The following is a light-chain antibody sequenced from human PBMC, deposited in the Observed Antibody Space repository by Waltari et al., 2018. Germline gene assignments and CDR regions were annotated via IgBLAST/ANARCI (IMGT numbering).Light chain of an antibody. CDR3: QQYDSYPRT. J-gene: IGKJ1*01. Sequence: DIQMTQSPSTLSASVGDRVTITCRASQSISSWLAWYQQKPGKAPKLLIYKASSLESGVPPRFSGSGSGTEFTLTISSLQPDDFATYYCQQYDSYPRTFGQGPRWKSN. CDR2: KAS. V-gene: IGKV1-5*03. CDR1: QSISSW.